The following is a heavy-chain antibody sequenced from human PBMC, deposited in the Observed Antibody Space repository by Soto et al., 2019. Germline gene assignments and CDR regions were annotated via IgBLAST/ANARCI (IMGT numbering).Heavy chain of an antibody. V-gene: IGHV3-33*01. CDR2: IWYDGSNK. Sequence: GGSLRLSCAASGFTFSSYGMHWVRQAPGKGLEWVAVIWYDGSNKYYADSVKGRFTISRDNSKNTLYLQMNSLRAEDTAVYYCARDHITMVRGVIPGWFDPWGQGTLVTVSS. D-gene: IGHD3-10*01. J-gene: IGHJ5*02. CDR1: GFTFSSYG. CDR3: ARDHITMVRGVIPGWFDP.